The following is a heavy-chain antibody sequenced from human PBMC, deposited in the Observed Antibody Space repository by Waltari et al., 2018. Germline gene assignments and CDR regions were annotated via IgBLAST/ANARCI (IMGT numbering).Heavy chain of an antibody. CDR3: ARERGYSYGDRYFDY. J-gene: IGHJ4*02. D-gene: IGHD5-18*01. Sequence: SVSSNSAAWNWIRQSPSRGLEWLGRTYYRSKWYNDYAVSVKSRITINPDTSKNQFSLQLNSVTPEDTAVYYCARERGYSYGDRYFDYWGQGTLVTVSS. CDR2: TYYRSKWYN. V-gene: IGHV6-1*01. CDR1: SVSSNSAA.